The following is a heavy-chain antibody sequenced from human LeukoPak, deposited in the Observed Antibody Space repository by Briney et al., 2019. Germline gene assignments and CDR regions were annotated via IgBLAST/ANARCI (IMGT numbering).Heavy chain of an antibody. D-gene: IGHD3-22*01. CDR1: GGSFSGYY. J-gene: IGHJ3*02. CDR3: AKAGGNYYDSSGSDDAFDI. Sequence: SETLSLTCAVYGGSFSGYYWSWIRQPPGKGLEWIGEINHSGSTNYNPSLKSRVTISVDTSKNQFSLKLSSVTAADTAVYYCAKAGGNYYDSSGSDDAFDIWGQGTMVTVSS. CDR2: INHSGST. V-gene: IGHV4-34*01.